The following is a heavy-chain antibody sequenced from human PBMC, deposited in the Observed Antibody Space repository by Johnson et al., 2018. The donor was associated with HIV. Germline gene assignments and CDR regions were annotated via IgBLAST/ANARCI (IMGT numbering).Heavy chain of an antibody. Sequence: VRLVESGGGLVQPGGSLRLSCAASGFTVSSNYMSWVRQAPEKGLEWVSVIYSGGSTYYADSVKGRFTISRDNSKNTLYLQMNSLRAEDTAVYYCARDAGQWLDDAFDIWGQGTMVTVSS. D-gene: IGHD6-19*01. V-gene: IGHV3-66*01. CDR2: IYSGGST. CDR3: ARDAGQWLDDAFDI. J-gene: IGHJ3*02. CDR1: GFTVSSNY.